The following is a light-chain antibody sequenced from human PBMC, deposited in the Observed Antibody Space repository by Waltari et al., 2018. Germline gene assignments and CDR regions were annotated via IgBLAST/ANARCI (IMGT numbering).Light chain of an antibody. V-gene: IGLV2-23*02. CDR2: EFI. CDR1: SSDVGFYNL. Sequence: QSALTQPASVSGSPGQSITISCTGTSSDVGFYNLFSWYQQHPDKAPKLLVYEFIERPAGVSNRFSVSKSGNTASLTISGLQAEDEADYYCCSYVGRNIWVFGGGTKVTVL. CDR3: CSYVGRNIWV. J-gene: IGLJ3*02.